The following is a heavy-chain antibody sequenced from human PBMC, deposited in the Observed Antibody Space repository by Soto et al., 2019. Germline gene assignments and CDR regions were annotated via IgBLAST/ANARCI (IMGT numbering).Heavy chain of an antibody. CDR2: ISSSSSTI. CDR3: ASARLGDYGDTTGWFDP. D-gene: IGHD4-17*01. V-gene: IGHV3-48*02. Sequence: GGSLRLSCAASGFTFSSYSMNWVRQAPGKGLEWVSYISSSSSTIYYADSVKGRFTISRDNAKNSLYLQMNSLRDEDTAVYYCASARLGDYGDTTGWFDPWGQGTLVTVSS. CDR1: GFTFSSYS. J-gene: IGHJ5*02.